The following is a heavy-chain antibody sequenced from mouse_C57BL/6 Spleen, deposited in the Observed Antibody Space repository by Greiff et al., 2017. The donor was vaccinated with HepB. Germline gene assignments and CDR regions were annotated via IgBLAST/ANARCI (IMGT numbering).Heavy chain of an antibody. J-gene: IGHJ1*03. CDR2: LSSGGSYT. Sequence: EVMLVESGGDLVKPGGSLKLSCAASGFTFSSYGMSWVRQTPDKRLEWVATLSSGGSYTYYPDSVKGRFTLSRDNAKNTLDLQMSSLKSEDTAMYYCARLPYGSSYDWYFDVWGTGTTVTVSS. D-gene: IGHD1-1*01. CDR3: ARLPYGSSYDWYFDV. V-gene: IGHV5-6*01. CDR1: GFTFSSYG.